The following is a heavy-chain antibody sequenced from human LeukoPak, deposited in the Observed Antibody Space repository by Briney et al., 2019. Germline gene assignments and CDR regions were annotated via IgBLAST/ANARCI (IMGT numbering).Heavy chain of an antibody. CDR2: ISSSGGSI. D-gene: IGHD7-27*01. J-gene: IGHJ5*02. CDR3: AKDLGPTWFDP. CDR1: GFAFTSLA. Sequence: GGSLRLSCAASGFAFTSLAMSWVRQAPGKGLEWVSVISSSGGSIYYADPVKGRFTISRDNSKNALYLQMNSLRAEDTAVYYCAKDLGPTWFDPWGQGTLVTVSS. V-gene: IGHV3-23*01.